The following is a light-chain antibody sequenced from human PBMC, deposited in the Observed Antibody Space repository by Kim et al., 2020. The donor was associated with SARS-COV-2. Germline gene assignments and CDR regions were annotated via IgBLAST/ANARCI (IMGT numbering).Light chain of an antibody. CDR3: SSYAGSNNGV. CDR2: DVT. V-gene: IGLV2-8*01. J-gene: IGLJ2*01. Sequence: QSALTQPPSASGSPGQSVTISCTGSSSDIGTYDYVSWYQQYPGKAPKLIIYDVTKRPSGVPDRFSGSKSANTASLTVSGLQAEDEADYYCSSYAGSNNGVFGGGTKVTVL. CDR1: SSDIGTYDY.